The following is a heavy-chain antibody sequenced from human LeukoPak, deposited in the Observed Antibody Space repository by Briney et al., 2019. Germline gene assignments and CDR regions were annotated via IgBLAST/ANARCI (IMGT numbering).Heavy chain of an antibody. CDR2: IYYSGST. CDR1: GGSISSSSYY. CDR3: AREQSSGWYDGKDYYYYYYYMDV. D-gene: IGHD6-19*01. V-gene: IGHV4-39*07. J-gene: IGHJ6*03. Sequence: SETLSLTCTVSGGSISSSSYYWGWIRQPPGKGLEWIGSIYYSGSTYYNPSLKSRVTISVDTSKNQFSLKLSSVTAADTAVYYCAREQSSGWYDGKDYYYYYYYMDVWGKGTTVTVSS.